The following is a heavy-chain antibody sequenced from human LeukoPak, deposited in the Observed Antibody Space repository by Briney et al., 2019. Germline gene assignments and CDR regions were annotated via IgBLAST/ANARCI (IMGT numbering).Heavy chain of an antibody. V-gene: IGHV1-2*06. CDR3: ARFARGATVTKYYFDY. J-gene: IGHJ4*02. CDR1: GYTFTGYY. CDR2: INPNSGGT. D-gene: IGHD4-17*01. Sequence: ASVKVSCXASGYTFTGYYMHWVRQAPGQGLEWMGRINPNSGGTNYAQKFQGRVTMTRDTSISTAYMELSRLGSDDTAVYYYARFARGATVTKYYFDYWGQGTLVTVSS.